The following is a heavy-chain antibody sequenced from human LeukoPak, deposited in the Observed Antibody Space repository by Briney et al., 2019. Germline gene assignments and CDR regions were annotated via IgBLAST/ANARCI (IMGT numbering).Heavy chain of an antibody. CDR2: IIPIFGTA. Sequence: SVKVSCKASGGTFSSYAISWVRQAPGQGLEWMGRIIPIFGTANYAQKFQGRVAITTDESTSTAYMELSSLRSEDTAVYYCALTVSSSWYGYFQHRGQGTLVTVSS. CDR1: GGTFSSYA. V-gene: IGHV1-69*05. D-gene: IGHD6-13*01. J-gene: IGHJ1*01. CDR3: ALTVSSSWYGYFQH.